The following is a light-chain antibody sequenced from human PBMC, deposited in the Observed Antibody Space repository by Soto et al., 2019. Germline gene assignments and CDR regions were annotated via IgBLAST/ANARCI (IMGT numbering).Light chain of an antibody. CDR3: QQRSNWQGAT. J-gene: IGKJ4*01. CDR2: DAS. V-gene: IGKV3-11*01. Sequence: EIVVTQSPATLSLSPGERATLSCRASQSVSSYLAWYQQKPGQAPRLLIHDASNRATGIPARFSGSGSGTDFTLTISSLEPEDFAVYYCQQRSNWQGATFGGGTKV. CDR1: QSVSSY.